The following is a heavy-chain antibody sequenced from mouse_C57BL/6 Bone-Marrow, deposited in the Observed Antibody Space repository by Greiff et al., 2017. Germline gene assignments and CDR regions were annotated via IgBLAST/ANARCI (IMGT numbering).Heavy chain of an antibody. CDR1: GYTFTSYW. D-gene: IGHD2-4*01. CDR3: ARGGNDYPFDY. J-gene: IGHJ2*01. CDR2: IDPSDSYT. Sequence: QVQLKQPGAELVMPGASVKLSCKASGYTFTSYWMHWVKQRPGQGLEWIGEIDPSDSYTNYNQKFKGKSTLTVDKSSSTAYMQLSSLTSEDSAVYYCARGGNDYPFDYWGQGTTLTVSS. V-gene: IGHV1-69*01.